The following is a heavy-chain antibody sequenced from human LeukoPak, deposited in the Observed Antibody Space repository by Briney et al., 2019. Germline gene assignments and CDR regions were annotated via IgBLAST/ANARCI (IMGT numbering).Heavy chain of an antibody. CDR3: ARHRRDYYYYMDV. CDR1: GYSFTSYW. J-gene: IGHJ6*03. V-gene: IGHV5-51*01. CDR2: IYPGDSDT. Sequence: GESLKISCKGSGYSFTSYWIGWVRQLPGKGLEWMGIIYPGDSDTRYSPSFQGQVTISADKSISTAYLQWSSLKASDTAMYYCARHRRDYYYYMDVWSKGTTVTVSS.